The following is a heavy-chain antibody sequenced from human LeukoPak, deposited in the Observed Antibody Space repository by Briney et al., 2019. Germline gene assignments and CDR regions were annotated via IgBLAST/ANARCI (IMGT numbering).Heavy chain of an antibody. CDR1: GFTINTYA. J-gene: IGHJ4*02. D-gene: IGHD3-22*01. V-gene: IGHV3-30*04. CDR3: ARVKMYYYDSSAYYYTRGFDY. Sequence: PGGSLRLSCAASGFTINTYAMHWVRQAPGKGLEWVAAISFDGSKEYYADSVRGRFTISRDNSKNTLDLQMNSLRAEDTAVYYCARVKMYYYDSSAYYYTRGFDYWGQGTLVTVSS. CDR2: ISFDGSKE.